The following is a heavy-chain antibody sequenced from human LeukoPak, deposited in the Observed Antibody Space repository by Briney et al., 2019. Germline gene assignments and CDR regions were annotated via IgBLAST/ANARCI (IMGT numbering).Heavy chain of an antibody. Sequence: GSLRLSCAASGFTFNNAWMSWVRQAPGKGLEWVGRIKSKTDGGTTDYAAPVKGRFTISRDDSKNTLYLQMNSLKIDDTAEYYCTRIIKSGSFDYWGQGVLVTVSS. J-gene: IGHJ4*02. CDR2: IKSKTDGGTT. CDR3: TRIIKSGSFDY. CDR1: GFTFNNAW. V-gene: IGHV3-15*01. D-gene: IGHD1-26*01.